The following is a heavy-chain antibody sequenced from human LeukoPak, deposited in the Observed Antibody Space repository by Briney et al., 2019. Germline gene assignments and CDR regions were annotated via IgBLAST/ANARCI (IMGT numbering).Heavy chain of an antibody. J-gene: IGHJ3*02. CDR2: IYTGGST. D-gene: IGHD1-26*01. CDR1: GGSISSYY. Sequence: SETLSLTCTVSGGSISSYYWSWIRQPAGKGLEWIGRIYTGGSTNYNPSLKSRVTMSIDTSKNQFSLKLTSVTAADTAVYYCARERGILRGDAFDIWGQGTVVTVSS. V-gene: IGHV4-4*07. CDR3: ARERGILRGDAFDI.